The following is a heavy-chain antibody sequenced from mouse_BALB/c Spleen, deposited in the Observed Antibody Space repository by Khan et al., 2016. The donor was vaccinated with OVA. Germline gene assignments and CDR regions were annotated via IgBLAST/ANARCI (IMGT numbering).Heavy chain of an antibody. CDR3: ARDGSRYNYAMDY. Sequence: VQLQESGPGLVNPSQSLSLTCTVTGYSITSDNAWNWIRQFPGNKLEWMGYINYSGSTNYNPALKSRISITRDTSKNQFFLQLNSVTTEDTATYYCARDGSRYNYAMDYWGQGTSVTVST. V-gene: IGHV3-2*02. CDR2: INYSGST. D-gene: IGHD2-3*01. J-gene: IGHJ4*01. CDR1: GYSITSDNA.